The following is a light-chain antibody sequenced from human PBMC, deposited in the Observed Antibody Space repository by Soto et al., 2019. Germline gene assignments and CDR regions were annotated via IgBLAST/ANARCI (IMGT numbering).Light chain of an antibody. V-gene: IGLV1-47*01. CDR1: SSNIGSNY. CDR2: RNN. CDR3: AAWDDSLSGWV. J-gene: IGLJ3*02. Sequence: QSVLTQPPSASGTPGQRGTISCSGSSSNIGSNYVYWYQQLPGTAPKLLIYRNNQRPSGVPDRFSGSKSGTSDSRAISGLRSEDEADYYCAAWDDSLSGWVFGGGTKLTVL.